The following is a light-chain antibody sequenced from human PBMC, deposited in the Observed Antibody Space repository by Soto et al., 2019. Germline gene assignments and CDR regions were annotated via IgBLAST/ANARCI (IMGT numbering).Light chain of an antibody. CDR3: MQGTHWPHT. J-gene: IGKJ2*01. V-gene: IGKV2-30*01. CDR1: QSLVFRDGNIY. Sequence: DAVMTQSPLSLSVTLGQPASISCRSSQSLVFRDGNIYLNWFQQRPGQSPRRLIYKISNRGSGVPDRISGRGSGTDFTLKSNRVEAEECRVYYFMQGTHWPHTFGQGTKLEIK. CDR2: KIS.